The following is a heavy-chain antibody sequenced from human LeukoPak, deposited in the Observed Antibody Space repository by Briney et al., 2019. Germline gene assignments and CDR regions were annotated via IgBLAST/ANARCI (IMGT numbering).Heavy chain of an antibody. V-gene: IGHV3-7*01. CDR1: GFRFSSYW. CDR3: AKAEPASGYDY. Sequence: GGSLRLSCVVSGFRFSSYWMSWVRQAPGKEPEWVANIKEDGSEKYYEDSVKGRFTISRDNAKNSVYLQMNSLRAEDTAVYYCAKAEPASGYDYWGQGTLVTVSS. CDR2: IKEDGSEK. D-gene: IGHD1-14*01. J-gene: IGHJ4*02.